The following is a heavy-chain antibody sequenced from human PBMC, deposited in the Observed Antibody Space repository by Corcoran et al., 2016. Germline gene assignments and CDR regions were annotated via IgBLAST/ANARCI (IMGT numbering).Heavy chain of an antibody. D-gene: IGHD3-22*01. J-gene: IGHJ4*02. CDR1: GFTFSNAW. Sequence: EVQLVESGGGLGKPGGSLRLSCAASGFTFSNAWMNWVRQAPGKGLEWVGRIKSKTDGGTTDYAAPVKGRFTIPRDDSKNTLYLKMNSLKTEDTAVYYCTADYYDSSGYYIPVDYWGQGTLVTVSS. V-gene: IGHV3-15*07. CDR2: IKSKTDGGTT. CDR3: TADYYDSSGYYIPVDY.